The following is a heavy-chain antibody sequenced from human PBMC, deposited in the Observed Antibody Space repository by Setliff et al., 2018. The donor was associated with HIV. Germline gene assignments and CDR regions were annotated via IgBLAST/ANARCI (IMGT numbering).Heavy chain of an antibody. CDR2: INHSGST. J-gene: IGHJ5*02. CDR3: ARAGGSGSYYWFDP. D-gene: IGHD3-10*01. V-gene: IGHV4-34*01. Sequence: KPSETLSLTCAVYGGSFSGYHWSWIRQSPGKGLEWIGEINHSGSTNYNPSLKSRVTISVDTSKNQFSLKLSSVTAADTAVYYCARAGGSGSYYWFDPWGQGTLVTVSS. CDR1: GGSFSGYH.